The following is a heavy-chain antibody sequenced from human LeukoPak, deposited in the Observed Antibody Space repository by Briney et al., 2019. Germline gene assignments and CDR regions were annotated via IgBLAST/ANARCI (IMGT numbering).Heavy chain of an antibody. CDR2: VYYTGNT. V-gene: IGHV4-59*08. Sequence: PSETLSLTCTVSGGSINGYYWSWIRQPPGKGLEWIAYVYYTGNTNYNPSLTGRVTISVDTSKSQFSLRLNSLTAADTAVYYCARHGSWSSGQHYFDYWGQGILVTVSS. D-gene: IGHD2-15*01. J-gene: IGHJ4*02. CDR3: ARHGSWSSGQHYFDY. CDR1: GGSINGYY.